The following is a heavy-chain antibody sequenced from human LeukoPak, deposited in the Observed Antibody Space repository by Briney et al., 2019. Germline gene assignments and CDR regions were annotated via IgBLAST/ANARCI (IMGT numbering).Heavy chain of an antibody. J-gene: IGHJ4*02. V-gene: IGHV4-34*01. CDR3: ARGPQARMSSGYYYPNYFDY. CDR1: GGSISGYY. Sequence: PSETLSLTCTVSGGSISGYYWSWIRQPPGKGLEWIGEINHSGSTNYNPSLKSRVTISVDTSKNQFSLKLSSVTAADTAVYYCARGPQARMSSGYYYPNYFDYWGQGTLVTVSS. D-gene: IGHD3-22*01. CDR2: INHSGST.